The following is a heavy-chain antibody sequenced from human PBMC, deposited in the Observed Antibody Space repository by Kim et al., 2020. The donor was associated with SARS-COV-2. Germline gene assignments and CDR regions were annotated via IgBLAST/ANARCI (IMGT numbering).Heavy chain of an antibody. Sequence: SETLSLTCTVSGGSISSYYWSWIRQPPGKGLEWIGYIYYSGSTNYNPSLKSRVTISVDTSKNQFSLKLSSVTAADTAVYYCARSYGVEVDYWGQGTLVTVSS. D-gene: IGHD4-17*01. CDR2: IYYSGST. J-gene: IGHJ4*02. CDR3: ARSYGVEVDY. CDR1: GGSISSYY. V-gene: IGHV4-59*01.